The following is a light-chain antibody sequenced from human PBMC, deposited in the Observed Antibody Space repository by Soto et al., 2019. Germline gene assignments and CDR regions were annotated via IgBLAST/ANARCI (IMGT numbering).Light chain of an antibody. CDR3: TSYAGSNNLV. CDR1: SSDIGGYNY. J-gene: IGLJ3*02. V-gene: IGLV2-8*01. Sequence: QSALTQPASVSGSPGQAITISCAGTSSDIGGYNYVSWYQQHPGKAPKLIIYEVSKRPSGVPDRFSGSKSGNTASLTVSGLQAEDEPDYYCTSYAGSNNLVFAGGTKVTVL. CDR2: EVS.